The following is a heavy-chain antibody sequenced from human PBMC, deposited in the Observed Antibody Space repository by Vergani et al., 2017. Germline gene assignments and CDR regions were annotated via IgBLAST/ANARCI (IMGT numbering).Heavy chain of an antibody. CDR1: GYSFTSYW. CDR3: AGLQRIVYYSSGWGDWFDP. J-gene: IGHJ5*02. Sequence: EVQLVQSGAEVKKPGESLKISCKGSGYSFTSYWIGCVRQMPGKGLEWMGIIYPGDSECRYSPSFQGQVTISADKSISTAYLQWTSLKASDTAMYNCAGLQRIVYYSSGWGDWFDPWGQGTLVTVSS. CDR2: IYPGDSEC. V-gene: IGHV5-51*03. D-gene: IGHD6-19*01.